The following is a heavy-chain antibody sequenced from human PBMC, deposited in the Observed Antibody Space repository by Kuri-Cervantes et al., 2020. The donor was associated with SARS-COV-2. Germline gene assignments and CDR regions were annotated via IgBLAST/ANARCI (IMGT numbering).Heavy chain of an antibody. Sequence: SETLSLTCTVSGGSISSYYWSWIRQPPGKGLEWIGYTYYSGSTNYNPSLKRRVTISVDTSKNQFSLKLSSVTAADTAVYYCARVSHYDFWSGYYTPDAFDIWGQGTMVTVSS. CDR3: ARVSHYDFWSGYYTPDAFDI. CDR2: TYYSGST. CDR1: GGSISSYY. V-gene: IGHV4-59*01. D-gene: IGHD3-3*01. J-gene: IGHJ3*02.